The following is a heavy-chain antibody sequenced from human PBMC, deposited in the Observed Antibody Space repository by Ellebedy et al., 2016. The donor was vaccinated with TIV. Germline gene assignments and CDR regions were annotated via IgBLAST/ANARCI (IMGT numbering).Heavy chain of an antibody. CDR1: GGSISTYY. D-gene: IGHD3-10*01. Sequence: MPSETLSLTCTVSGGSISTYYWSRIRQPPGKGLEWVGYVYYSGSTNYNPSLKSRVTISVDTSKNHFSLKPSSVTAADTAVYYCARHYFGSGSFYPGFDIWGQGTMVTVSS. V-gene: IGHV4-59*08. CDR3: ARHYFGSGSFYPGFDI. CDR2: VYYSGST. J-gene: IGHJ3*02.